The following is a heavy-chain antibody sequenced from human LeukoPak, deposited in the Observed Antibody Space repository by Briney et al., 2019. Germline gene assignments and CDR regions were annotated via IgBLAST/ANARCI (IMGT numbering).Heavy chain of an antibody. CDR3: ARDARDGYGGNPFDY. J-gene: IGHJ4*02. Sequence: PGGPLRLSCAASGFTFSSYWMSWIRQAPGKGLEWVSYISSSGSTIYYADSVKGRFTISRDNAKNSLYLQMNSLRAEDTAVYYCARDARDGYGGNPFDYWGQGTLVTVSS. V-gene: IGHV3-11*01. D-gene: IGHD4-23*01. CDR2: ISSSGSTI. CDR1: GFTFSSYW.